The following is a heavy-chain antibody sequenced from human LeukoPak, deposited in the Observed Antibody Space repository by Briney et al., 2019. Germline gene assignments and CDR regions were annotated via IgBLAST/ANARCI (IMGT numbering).Heavy chain of an antibody. J-gene: IGHJ6*03. CDR2: IYSGGST. V-gene: IGHV3-53*01. Sequence: PGGSLRLSCAASGFTVSSNYMSWVRRAPGKGLEWVSVIYSGGSTYYADSVKGRFTISRDNSKNTLYLQMNSLRAEDTAVYYCARGTRGSDYYMDVWGKGTTVTVSS. CDR3: ARGTRGSDYYMDV. CDR1: GFTVSSNY. D-gene: IGHD1-1*01.